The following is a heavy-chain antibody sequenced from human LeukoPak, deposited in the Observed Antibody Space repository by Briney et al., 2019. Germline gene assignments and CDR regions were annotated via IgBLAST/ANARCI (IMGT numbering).Heavy chain of an antibody. CDR1: GGSISSYY. J-gene: IGHJ4*02. V-gene: IGHV4-4*07. CDR3: ASLPLEMGYGDYRRASDY. Sequence: NPSETLSLTCTVSGGSISSYYWSWIRQPAGKGLEWIGRIYTSGSTNYNPSLKSRVTMSVDTSKNQFSLKLSSVTAADTAVYYCASLPLEMGYGDYRRASDYRGQGTLVTASS. D-gene: IGHD4-17*01. CDR2: IYTSGST.